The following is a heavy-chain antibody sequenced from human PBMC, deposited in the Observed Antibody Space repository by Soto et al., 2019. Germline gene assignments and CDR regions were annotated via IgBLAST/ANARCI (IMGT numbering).Heavy chain of an antibody. CDR3: AGGRIVVAGSSADSGMDV. V-gene: IGHV1-69*01. Sequence: QVHLLLQSGAEVKKPGSSVKVSCKASGGNPSNSAISWVRQAPGQGLEWMGGIIPVFGIVSYAQNFQGRGTITADEATSTAYMELSSLRSEDTAVYFCAGGRIVVAGSSADSGMDVWGQGTTVTVSS. D-gene: IGHD3-22*01. CDR1: GGNPSNSA. CDR2: IIPVFGIV. J-gene: IGHJ6*02.